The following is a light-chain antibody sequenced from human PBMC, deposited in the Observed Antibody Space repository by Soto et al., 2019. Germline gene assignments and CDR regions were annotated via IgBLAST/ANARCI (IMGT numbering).Light chain of an antibody. CDR3: QQYNSYS. J-gene: IGKJ1*01. CDR2: KAS. Sequence: DIQMTQSPSTLSGSVGDRVTITCRASQTISSWLAWYQQKPGKAPKLLIYKASTLKSGVPSRFSGSGSGTEFTLTISSLQPDDFATYHCQQYNSYSFGQGTKVDI. CDR1: QTISSW. V-gene: IGKV1-5*03.